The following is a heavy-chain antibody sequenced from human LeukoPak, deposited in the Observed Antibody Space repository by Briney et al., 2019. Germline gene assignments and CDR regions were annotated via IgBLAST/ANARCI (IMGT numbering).Heavy chain of an antibody. CDR2: AYYSGST. CDR1: GGSINSDY. D-gene: IGHD6-19*01. Sequence: SETLSLTCTVSGGSINSDYWSWIRQPPGKGLEWIGYAYYSGSTNYNPSLKSRVTISVDTSKNQFSLRLRSVTAADTAVYYCAREYGGWYYFDYWGQGTLVTVSS. CDR3: AREYGGWYYFDY. J-gene: IGHJ4*02. V-gene: IGHV4-59*01.